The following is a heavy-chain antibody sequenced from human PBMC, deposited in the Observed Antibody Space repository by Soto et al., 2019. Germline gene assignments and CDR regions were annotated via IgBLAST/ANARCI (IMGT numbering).Heavy chain of an antibody. Sequence: EVQLVESGGGMVMPGGSLRHSCAASGLTFSDAWMTWIRQAPGKGLQCVGRIKRKIDGETTDYAAPVKGRFTISRDDSKNTLYLQMNSLKVEDTAMYYCVTDRGGGMDVWGQGTTVTVSS. CDR2: IKRKIDGETT. J-gene: IGHJ6*01. CDR3: VTDRGGGMDV. D-gene: IGHD3-10*01. V-gene: IGHV3-15*01. CDR1: GLTFSDAW.